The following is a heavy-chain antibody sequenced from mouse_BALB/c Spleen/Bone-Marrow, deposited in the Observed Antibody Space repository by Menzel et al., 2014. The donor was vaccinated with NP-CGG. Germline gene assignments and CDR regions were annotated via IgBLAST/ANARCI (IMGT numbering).Heavy chain of an antibody. V-gene: IGHV14-3*02. J-gene: IGHJ3*01. CDR1: GFNIKDTY. CDR3: ARFAY. CDR2: IDPANGNT. Sequence: SGAELVKPAASVMSSCTASGFNIKDTYMHWVKQRPEQGLEWIGRIDPANGNTKYDPKFQGKATITADTSSNTAYLQLSSLTSEDTAVYYCARFAYWGQGTLVTVSA.